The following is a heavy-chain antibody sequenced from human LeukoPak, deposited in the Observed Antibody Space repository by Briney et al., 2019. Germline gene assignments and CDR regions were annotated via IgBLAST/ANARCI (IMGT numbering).Heavy chain of an antibody. J-gene: IGHJ6*02. CDR3: ARGHQIAAARTYYYYGMDV. Sequence: ASVKVSCKASGGTFSSYAISWVRQAPGQGLEWMGGIIPIFGTANYAQKFQGRVTMTRNTSISTAYMELSSLRSEDTAVYYCARGHQIAAARTYYYYGMDVWGQGTTVTVSS. CDR1: GGTFSSYA. CDR2: IIPIFGTA. V-gene: IGHV1-69*05. D-gene: IGHD6-13*01.